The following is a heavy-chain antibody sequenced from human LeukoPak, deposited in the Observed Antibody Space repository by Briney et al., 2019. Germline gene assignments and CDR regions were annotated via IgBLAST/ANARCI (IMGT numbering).Heavy chain of an antibody. CDR1: GGSFSGYY. J-gene: IGHJ3*02. D-gene: IGHD3-22*01. Sequence: KPSETLSLTCAVYGGSFSGYYWTWIRQPPGKGLEWIGEINDSGSTSYNPSLKSRGTVSVDTSKNQFSLKLSSVTAADTAVYYCARDIFEYYYDSSGPPRRRRNAFDIWGQGTMVTVSS. V-gene: IGHV4-34*01. CDR3: ARDIFEYYYDSSGPPRRRRNAFDI. CDR2: INDSGST.